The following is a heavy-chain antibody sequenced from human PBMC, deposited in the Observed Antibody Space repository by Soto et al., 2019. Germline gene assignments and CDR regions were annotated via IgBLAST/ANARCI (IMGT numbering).Heavy chain of an antibody. Sequence: GGSLRLSCAASGFIFTNYAMNWVRQAPGKGLEWVSVIGGRGNSAYYADSVQGRFTISRDNSKNILSLQMSSLTADDTAIYYCVREGRRSFDFWGRGTMATVSS. J-gene: IGHJ3*01. CDR3: VREGRRSFDF. V-gene: IGHV3-23*01. CDR2: IGGRGNSA. CDR1: GFIFTNYA.